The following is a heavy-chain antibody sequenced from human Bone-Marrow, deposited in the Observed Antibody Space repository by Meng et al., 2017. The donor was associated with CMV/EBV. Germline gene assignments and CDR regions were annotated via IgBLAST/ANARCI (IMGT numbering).Heavy chain of an antibody. Sequence: ASVKVSCKASGYTFTGYYMHWVRQAPGQGLEWMGWINPNSGGTNYAQKFQGRVTMTRDTSISTAYIELSRLRSDDTAVYYCARGVGVAQPNYWYYGMDVWGQGTTVTVSS. CDR3: ARGVGVAQPNYWYYGMDV. V-gene: IGHV1-2*02. D-gene: IGHD5-24*01. CDR2: INPNSGGT. CDR1: GYTFTGYY. J-gene: IGHJ6*02.